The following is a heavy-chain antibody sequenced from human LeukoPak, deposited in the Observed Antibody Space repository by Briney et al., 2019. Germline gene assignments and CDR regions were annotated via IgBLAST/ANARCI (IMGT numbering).Heavy chain of an antibody. V-gene: IGHV3-21*01. D-gene: IGHD6-13*01. CDR1: GFTFSSYS. J-gene: IGHJ4*02. CDR2: ISSSSSYI. Sequence: GGSLRLSCAASGFTFSSYSMNWVRQAPGKGLDWVSSISSSSSYIYYADSVKGRFTISRDNAKNSLYLQMNSLRAEDTAVYYCARDFMIAAVFDYWGQGTLVTVSS. CDR3: ARDFMIAAVFDY.